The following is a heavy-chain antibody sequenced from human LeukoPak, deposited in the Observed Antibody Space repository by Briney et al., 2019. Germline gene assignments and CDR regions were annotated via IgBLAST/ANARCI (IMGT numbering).Heavy chain of an antibody. CDR2: IYYSGST. CDR3: ARLTAMAIYYFDY. CDR1: GGSISSYY. Sequence: SETLSLTCTASGGSISSYYLRWIRQPPGKGLEWVGDIYYSGSTNYNPSLKSRVTISVDTSKNQFSLKLSSVTAADTAVYYCARLTAMAIYYFDYWGQGTLVTVSS. D-gene: IGHD5-18*01. J-gene: IGHJ4*02. V-gene: IGHV4-59*01.